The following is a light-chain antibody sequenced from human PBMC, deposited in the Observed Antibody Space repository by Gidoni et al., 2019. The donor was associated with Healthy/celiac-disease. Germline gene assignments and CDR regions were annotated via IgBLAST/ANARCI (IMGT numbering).Light chain of an antibody. CDR3: QQSYSTPRT. CDR2: AAY. CDR1: QSINKY. J-gene: IGKJ1*01. Sequence: DIQMTQSPSSLSASVGDRVTITCRASQSINKYLNWYQQKPGKAPNLLIYAAYSLQSGVPSRFSGSGSGTDFTLTISSLQPADFATYYCQQSYSTPRTFGQGTKVEIK. V-gene: IGKV1-39*01.